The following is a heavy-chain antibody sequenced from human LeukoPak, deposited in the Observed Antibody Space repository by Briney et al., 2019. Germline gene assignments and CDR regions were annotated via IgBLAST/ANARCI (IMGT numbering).Heavy chain of an antibody. CDR1: GFTFSSYS. Sequence: PGGSLRLSCAASGFTFSSYSMNWVRQAPGKGLEGVSYISSRSSTIYYADSVKGRFTISRDNAKNSLYLQVNSLRAEDTAVYYCARDSDPGAFDIWGQGTMVTVSS. CDR3: ARDSDPGAFDI. V-gene: IGHV3-48*01. CDR2: ISSRSSTI. J-gene: IGHJ3*02. D-gene: IGHD1-26*01.